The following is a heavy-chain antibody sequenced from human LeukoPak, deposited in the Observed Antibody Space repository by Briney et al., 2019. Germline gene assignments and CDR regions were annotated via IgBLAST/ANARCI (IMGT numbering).Heavy chain of an antibody. Sequence: SETLSLTCTVSGGSIRNYYWNWIRQPPGKGLEWIGYIYYSGSTNYNPSLKSRVTISVDTSKNQFSLKLSSVTAADTAVYYCARGKTPIAGGGYYHYYGMGAWGQGTPVTVSS. V-gene: IGHV4-59*01. D-gene: IGHD6-13*01. J-gene: IGHJ6*02. CDR1: GGSIRNYY. CDR2: IYYSGST. CDR3: ARGKTPIAGGGYYHYYGMGA.